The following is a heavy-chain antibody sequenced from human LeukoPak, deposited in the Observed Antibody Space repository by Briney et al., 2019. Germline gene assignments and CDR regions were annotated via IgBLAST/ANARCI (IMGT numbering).Heavy chain of an antibody. D-gene: IGHD1-26*01. V-gene: IGHV3-48*04. CDR3: ARDFQRVGYYYYYMDV. Sequence: GGSLRLSCAASGFTFSSYSMNWVRQAPGKGLEWVPYISSSSSTIYYADSVKGRFTISRDNAKNSLYLQMNSLRAEDTAVYYCARDFQRVGYYYYYMDVWGKGTTVTVSS. CDR1: GFTFSSYS. J-gene: IGHJ6*03. CDR2: ISSSSSTI.